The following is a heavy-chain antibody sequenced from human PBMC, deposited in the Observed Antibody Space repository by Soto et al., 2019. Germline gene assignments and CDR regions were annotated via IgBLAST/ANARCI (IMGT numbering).Heavy chain of an antibody. D-gene: IGHD5-18*01. CDR2: IYYSGST. CDR1: GGSVSSGSYY. V-gene: IGHV4-61*01. Sequence: SETLSLTCTVSGGSVSSGSYYWSWIRQPPGKGLEWIGYIYYSGSTNYNPSLKNRVTISVDTSKNQFSLKLSFLTAADTAVYYCARGGYSYGYDTPLGYWGQGTLVTVSS. CDR3: ARGGYSYGYDTPLGY. J-gene: IGHJ4*02.